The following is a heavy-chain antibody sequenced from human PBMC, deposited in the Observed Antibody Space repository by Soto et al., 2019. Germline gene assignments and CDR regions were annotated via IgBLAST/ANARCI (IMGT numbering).Heavy chain of an antibody. J-gene: IGHJ4*02. D-gene: IGHD6-13*01. V-gene: IGHV3-23*01. CDR2: ISGSGDST. CDR1: GFTFSSYA. CDR3: ARRGPGTYFDY. Sequence: EVPLLDSGGGLVQPGGSLRLSCAASGFTFSSYAMNWVRQAPGKGLEWVSVISGSGDSTYYADSVQGRFTISRDNSKNTLYLQMNSLRAEDTAVYYCARRGPGTYFDYWGQGTLVTVSS.